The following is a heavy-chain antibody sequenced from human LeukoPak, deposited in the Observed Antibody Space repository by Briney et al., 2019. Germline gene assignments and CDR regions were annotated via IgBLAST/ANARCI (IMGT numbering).Heavy chain of an antibody. CDR1: GYTFTGYY. CDR2: INPNSGGT. Sequence: ASVTVSCKASGYTFTGYYMHWVRQAPGQGLEWMGWINPNSGGTNYAQKFQGWVTMTRDTSISTAYMELGRLRSDDTAVYYCARDELAYDFWSGYYATYGMDVWGQGTTVTVSS. D-gene: IGHD3-3*01. CDR3: ARDELAYDFWSGYYATYGMDV. V-gene: IGHV1-2*04. J-gene: IGHJ6*02.